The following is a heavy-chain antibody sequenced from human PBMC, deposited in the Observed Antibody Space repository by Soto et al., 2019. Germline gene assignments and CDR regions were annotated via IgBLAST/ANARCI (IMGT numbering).Heavy chain of an antibody. CDR1: EFTFSDYY. V-gene: IGHV3-11*06. J-gene: IGHJ4*02. D-gene: IGHD3-22*01. CDR2: ISGSSGNT. CDR3: ARDYYDSSGPDY. Sequence: GGSLRLSCAASEFTFSDYYMSWIRQAPGEGLEWISYISGSSGNTNYADSVKGRFTISRDNAKNSLYLQMNSLRAEDTAVYYCARDYYDSSGPDYWGQGTLVTVSS.